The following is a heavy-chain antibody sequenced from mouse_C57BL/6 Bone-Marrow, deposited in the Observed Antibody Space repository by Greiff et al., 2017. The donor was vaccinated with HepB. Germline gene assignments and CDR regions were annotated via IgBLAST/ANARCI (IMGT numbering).Heavy chain of an antibody. CDR3: TREIYYSNYNWYFDV. J-gene: IGHJ1*03. V-gene: IGHV1-15*01. CDR2: IDPETGGT. CDR1: GYTFTDYE. Sequence: ESGAELVRPGASVTLSCKASGYTFTDYEMHWVKQTPVHGLEWIGAIDPETGGTAYNQKFKGKAILTADKSSSTAYMELRSLTSEDSAVYYCTREIYYSNYNWYFDVWGTGTTVTVSS. D-gene: IGHD2-5*01.